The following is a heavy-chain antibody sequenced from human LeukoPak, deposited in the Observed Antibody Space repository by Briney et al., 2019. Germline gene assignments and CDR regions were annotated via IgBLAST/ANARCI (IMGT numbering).Heavy chain of an antibody. J-gene: IGHJ4*02. CDR1: GFTFSDYY. Sequence: PGGSLRLSCAASGFTFSDYYMSWVRQAPGKGLEWVSVIYSGGSTYYADSVKGRFTISRDNSKNTLYLQMNSLRAEDTAVYYCARSYYDEEYWGQGTLVTVSS. CDR3: ARSYYDEEY. V-gene: IGHV3-53*01. CDR2: IYSGGST. D-gene: IGHD3-3*01.